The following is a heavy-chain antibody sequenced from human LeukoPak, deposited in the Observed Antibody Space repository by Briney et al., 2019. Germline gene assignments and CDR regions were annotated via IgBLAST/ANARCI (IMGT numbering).Heavy chain of an antibody. CDR3: AREWDSIDAFDI. Sequence: PSETLSLTCTVSGGSISSSTSGWGWYWGSIRQPPGKGLEWIGSIYYSGSTYYNPSLKGRVTISVDTSKNQFSMNLNSVTAADTAVYYCAREWDSIDAFDIWGQGTMVTVSS. J-gene: IGHJ3*02. CDR1: GGSISSSTSG. V-gene: IGHV4-39*07. CDR2: IYYSGST. D-gene: IGHD4-11*01.